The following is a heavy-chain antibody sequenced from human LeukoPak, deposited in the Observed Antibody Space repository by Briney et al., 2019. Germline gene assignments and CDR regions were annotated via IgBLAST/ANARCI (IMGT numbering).Heavy chain of an antibody. CDR2: INHSGST. D-gene: IGHD1-26*01. Sequence: PSETLSLTCAVYGGSFSGYYWSWIRQPPGKGLEWIGEINHSGSTNYNPSLKSRVTISVDTSKNQFSLKLSSVTAADTAVYYCARGPRIVGATTTYYYGMDVRGQGTTVTVSS. CDR3: ARGPRIVGATTTYYYGMDV. V-gene: IGHV4-34*01. J-gene: IGHJ6*02. CDR1: GGSFSGYY.